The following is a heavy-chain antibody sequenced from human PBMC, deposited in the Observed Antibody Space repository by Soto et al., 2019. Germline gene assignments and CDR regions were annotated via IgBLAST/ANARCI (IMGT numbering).Heavy chain of an antibody. D-gene: IGHD4-17*01. J-gene: IGHJ6*02. V-gene: IGHV5-51*01. CDR1: GYSFTSYW. Sequence: GESLKISCKGSGYSFTSYWIGWVRQMPGKGLEWMGIIYPGDSDTRYSPSFQGQVTISADKSSSTAYLQWSSLKASDTAMYYCAATVTPIYYYYGMDVWGQGTTVTVSS. CDR3: AATVTPIYYYYGMDV. CDR2: IYPGDSDT.